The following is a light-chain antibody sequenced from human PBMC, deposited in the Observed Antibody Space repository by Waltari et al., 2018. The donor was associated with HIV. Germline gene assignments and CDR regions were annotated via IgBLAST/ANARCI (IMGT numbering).Light chain of an antibody. J-gene: IGKJ1*01. Sequence: EIVLTQSPATLSLSPGERATLSCRASQSVNSFLAWYQQKPGQAPRLLIYDASNRATGITARFSGSASGTDFTLTIGSLEPEDFAVYYCQQRSSWPPAFGQGTKVEI. CDR3: QQRSSWPPA. CDR1: QSVNSF. CDR2: DAS. V-gene: IGKV3-11*01.